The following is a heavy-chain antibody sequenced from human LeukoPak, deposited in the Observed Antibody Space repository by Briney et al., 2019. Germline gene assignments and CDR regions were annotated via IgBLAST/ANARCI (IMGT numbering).Heavy chain of an antibody. CDR1: GGSIGSGSYY. J-gene: IGHJ4*02. Sequence: PSQTLSLTCTVTGGSIGSGSYYWSWIRQPAGNGLDWIGRIYTSGSTNYNPTLKSRVTISVDTSKNQFSLKLSSVTAADTAVYYCASDMMITFGGVIANDYWGQGTLVTVSS. CDR2: IYTSGST. CDR3: ASDMMITFGGVIANDY. V-gene: IGHV4-61*02. D-gene: IGHD3-16*02.